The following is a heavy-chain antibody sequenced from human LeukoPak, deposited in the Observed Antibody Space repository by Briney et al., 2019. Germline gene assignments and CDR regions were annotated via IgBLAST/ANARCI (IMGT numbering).Heavy chain of an antibody. CDR2: IIPVFGTA. V-gene: IGHV1-69*01. D-gene: IGHD2-15*01. CDR3: AACSGGSCYIVY. Sequence: SVKVSCKASGGTFSSYAISWVRQAPGQGLEWMGGIIPVFGTANYAQKFQGRVTITADESTSTAYMELSSLRSEDTAVYYCAACSGGSCYIVYWGQGTLVTVSS. J-gene: IGHJ4*02. CDR1: GGTFSSYA.